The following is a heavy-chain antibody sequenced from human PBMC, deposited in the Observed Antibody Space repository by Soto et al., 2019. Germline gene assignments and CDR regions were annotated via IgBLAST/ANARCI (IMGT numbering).Heavy chain of an antibody. CDR1: GYTFTSYA. CDR3: ARWVAAAGSYYYYYGMDV. CDR2: INAGNGNT. Sequence: AASVKVSCKVSGYTFTSYAMHWVRQAPGQRLEWMGWINAGNGNTKYSQKFQGRVTITRDTSASTAYMELSSLRSEDTAVYYCARWVAAAGSYYYYYGMDVWGQGTTVTVSS. V-gene: IGHV1-3*01. J-gene: IGHJ6*02. D-gene: IGHD6-13*01.